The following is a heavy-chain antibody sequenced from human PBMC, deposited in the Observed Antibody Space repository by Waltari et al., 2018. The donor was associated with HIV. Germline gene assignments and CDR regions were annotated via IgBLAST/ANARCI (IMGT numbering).Heavy chain of an antibody. CDR2: IYTSGST. Sequence: QVQLQESGPGLLKPSQTLSLTCTVSGGSISSASYYWTWIRQSAGKGLEWIGRIYTSGSTRYNPPLKGRVSKSIDTSRNQFPLKLTSVTAADTAVYYCARDDLGSGWFFDHWGPGTLVTVSS. CDR1: GGSISSASYY. V-gene: IGHV4-61*02. CDR3: ARDDLGSGWFFDH. J-gene: IGHJ4*02. D-gene: IGHD6-19*01.